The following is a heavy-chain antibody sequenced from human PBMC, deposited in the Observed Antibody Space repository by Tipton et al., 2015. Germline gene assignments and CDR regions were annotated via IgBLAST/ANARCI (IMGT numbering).Heavy chain of an antibody. CDR2: IWYDGSNE. Sequence: QVQLVQSGGGVVQPGRSRTLSCAASGYIFKNFGMHWVRQAPGKGLEWVAVIWYDGSNEYFSDSVKGRFTISRDNSNNTLHLHMNSLRAEDTAVYYCARDTSSGYFRLFEDWGQGALVTVSS. D-gene: IGHD3-22*01. J-gene: IGHJ4*02. CDR1: GYIFKNFG. CDR3: ARDTSSGYFRLFED. V-gene: IGHV3-33*01.